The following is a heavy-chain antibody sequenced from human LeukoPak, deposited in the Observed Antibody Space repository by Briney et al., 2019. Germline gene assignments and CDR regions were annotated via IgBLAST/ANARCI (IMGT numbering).Heavy chain of an antibody. Sequence: GGSLRLSCAASGFTFSSYAMSWVRQAPGKGLEWVSSISSSSSYIYYADSVKGRFTISRDNAKNSLYLQMSSLRAEDTAAYYCARGRWGSGYYFDYWGQGTLVTVSS. D-gene: IGHD6-25*01. CDR1: GFTFSSYA. CDR2: ISSSSSYI. CDR3: ARGRWGSGYYFDY. J-gene: IGHJ4*02. V-gene: IGHV3-21*01.